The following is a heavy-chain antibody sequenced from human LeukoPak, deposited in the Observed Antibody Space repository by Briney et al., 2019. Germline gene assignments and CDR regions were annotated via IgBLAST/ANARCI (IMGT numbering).Heavy chain of an antibody. CDR3: AREGQYCGSTTCYTGFDF. Sequence: ASVKVSCKASGYTFTAYYIHWVRQAPGQGREWMGWINPNSGGTNYAQKFQGRVPMTSDTSISTAYMELSSLRSDDTAVYYCAREGQYCGSTTCYTGFDFWGQGTLVTVSS. V-gene: IGHV1-2*02. D-gene: IGHD2-2*02. J-gene: IGHJ4*02. CDR2: INPNSGGT. CDR1: GYTFTAYY.